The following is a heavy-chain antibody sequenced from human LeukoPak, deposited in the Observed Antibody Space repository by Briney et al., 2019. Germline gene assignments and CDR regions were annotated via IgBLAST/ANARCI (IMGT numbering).Heavy chain of an antibody. D-gene: IGHD5-12*01. CDR2: LYYNGNT. V-gene: IGHV4-59*01. CDR3: MRVHGGYDYY. J-gene: IGHJ4*02. Sequence: SETLSLTCTVSGDSITNYYWSWIRQPPGKGLEWIGYLYYNGNTNYNPSLKSRVTISVDTSKNQFSLSLTSVTAADTAVYYCMRVHGGYDYYWGQGTLVTVSS. CDR1: GDSITNYY.